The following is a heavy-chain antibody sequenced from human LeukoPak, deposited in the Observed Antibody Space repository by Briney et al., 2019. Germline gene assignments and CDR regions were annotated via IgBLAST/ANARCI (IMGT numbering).Heavy chain of an antibody. Sequence: ASVKVSCKASGYTFTSYGISWVRQAPGQGLEWMGWISAYNGNTNYAQKLQGRVTMTTDTSTSTAYMELRSLRSDDTAVYYCARDLPQLWFGEPGGYGMDVWGQGTTVTVSS. D-gene: IGHD3-10*01. CDR1: GYTFTSYG. V-gene: IGHV1-18*01. CDR2: ISAYNGNT. CDR3: ARDLPQLWFGEPGGYGMDV. J-gene: IGHJ6*02.